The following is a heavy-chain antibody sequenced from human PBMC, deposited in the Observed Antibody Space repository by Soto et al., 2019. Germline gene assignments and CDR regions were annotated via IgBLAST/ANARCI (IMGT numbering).Heavy chain of an antibody. D-gene: IGHD1-26*01. CDR2: ISASGGLK. V-gene: IGHV3-23*01. CDR1: GFTFTNYA. Sequence: EVQLSESGGDLRQPGGSLRLSCAASGFTFTNYAMTWVRQTPGKGLEWVSGISASGGLKYYADSVRGRFTVSRDNSKNILALQMDNLRDEDTALYYCAREVGAPAGWLDPWGQGTQVSDSS. J-gene: IGHJ5*02. CDR3: AREVGAPAGWLDP.